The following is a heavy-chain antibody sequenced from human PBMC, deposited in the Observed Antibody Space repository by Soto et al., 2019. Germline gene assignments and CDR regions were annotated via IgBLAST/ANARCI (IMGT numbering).Heavy chain of an antibody. CDR3: ASTYYNDSSGPFDY. D-gene: IGHD3-22*01. CDR2: IYYSGST. CDR1: GVSISSGDYY. V-gene: IGHV4-30-4*01. J-gene: IGHJ4*02. Sequence: SETLSLTCTVSGVSISSGDYYWSWIRQTPGKGLEWIGYIYYSGSTYYTPSLESRVTISVDTSKNQFSLKLSSVTAADTAVYYCASTYYNDSSGPFDYWGQGTLVTVSS.